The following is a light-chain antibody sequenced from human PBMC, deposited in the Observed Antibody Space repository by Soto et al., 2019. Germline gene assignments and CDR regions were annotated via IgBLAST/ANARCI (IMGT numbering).Light chain of an antibody. CDR1: SSNIGSNT. Sequence: QSVLTQPPSASGTPGQRVTISCYGSSSNIGSNTVNWSQQVQGTAPRLLIYSNNQRPSGVPDRFSAAKSGTSASLAVSGLLSEDEAHYYCAAWDDSLNGPLFGGGAKLTVL. V-gene: IGLV1-44*01. J-gene: IGLJ3*02. CDR3: AAWDDSLNGPL. CDR2: SNN.